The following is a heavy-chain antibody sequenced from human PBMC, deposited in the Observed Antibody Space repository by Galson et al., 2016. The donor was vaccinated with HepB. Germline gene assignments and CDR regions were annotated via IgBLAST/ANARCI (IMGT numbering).Heavy chain of an antibody. V-gene: IGHV3-11*01. Sequence: SLRLSCAASGFSFNDYYMSWIRQAPGKGLEWVSFFSSSDDMIYYADSVEGRFTVSRDNAKNSLYLQMNSLRAEDTAVYFCARGRRYQLLSGFFDYWGQGALVTVSS. CDR2: FSSSDDMI. D-gene: IGHD1-7*01. CDR3: ARGRRYQLLSGFFDY. J-gene: IGHJ4*02. CDR1: GFSFNDYY.